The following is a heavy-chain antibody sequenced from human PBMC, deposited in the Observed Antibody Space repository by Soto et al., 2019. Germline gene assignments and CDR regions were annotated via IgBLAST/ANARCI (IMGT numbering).Heavy chain of an antibody. CDR3: ARERTDCVCDCHLRWDSFDT. CDR2: ISAYNGNT. J-gene: IGHJ3*02. Sequence: ASVKVSCKASGYTFTSYGISWVRQAPGQGLEWMGWISAYNGNTNYAQKLQGRVTMTTDTSTSTAYMELRSLRSDDTAVYYCARERTDCVCDCHLRWDSFDTWGQATMGSVSS. CDR1: GYTFTSYG. D-gene: IGHD2-21*02. V-gene: IGHV1-18*04.